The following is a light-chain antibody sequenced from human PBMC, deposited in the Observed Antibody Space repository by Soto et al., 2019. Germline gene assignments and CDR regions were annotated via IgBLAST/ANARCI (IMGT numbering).Light chain of an antibody. CDR1: SSDVGDYNY. CDR3: SSYAGSNNFV. V-gene: IGLV2-8*01. J-gene: IGLJ1*01. CDR2: EVT. Sequence: QSVLTQPPSASGSPGQSVTISCTGTSSDVGDYNYVSWYQQHPGKAPKLMIYEVTKRPSGVPDRFSGSKSGNTASLTVSGPQAEDEADYYCSSYAGSNNFVFGTGTKVTVL.